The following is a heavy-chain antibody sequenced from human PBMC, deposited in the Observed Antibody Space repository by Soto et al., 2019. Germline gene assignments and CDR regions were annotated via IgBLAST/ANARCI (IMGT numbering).Heavy chain of an antibody. V-gene: IGHV4-31*03. J-gene: IGHJ5*02. Sequence: SETLSLTCTVSGGSISSGGYYWSWIRQLPGKGLEWIGYIYYSGSTHYNPSLKSRVTISVDTSTNQFSLKLSSVTAADTAVYYCAREGPYGDLNWFDPWGQGTLVTVSS. CDR2: IYYSGST. D-gene: IGHD4-17*01. CDR3: AREGPYGDLNWFDP. CDR1: GGSISSGGYY.